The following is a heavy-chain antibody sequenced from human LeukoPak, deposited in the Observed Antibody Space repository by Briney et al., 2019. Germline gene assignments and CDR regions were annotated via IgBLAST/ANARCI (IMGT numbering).Heavy chain of an antibody. CDR3: VRVIGAPNYYYYMDV. J-gene: IGHJ6*03. CDR1: GGSISTYY. D-gene: IGHD3-22*01. CDR2: IYTSGST. Sequence: SETLSLTCTVSGGSISTYYWSWIRQPAGKELEWIGRIYTSGSTNYNPSLKSRVTMSVDTSKNQSSLKLSSVTAADTAVYYCVRVIGAPNYYYYMDVWGKGTTVTVSS. V-gene: IGHV4-4*07.